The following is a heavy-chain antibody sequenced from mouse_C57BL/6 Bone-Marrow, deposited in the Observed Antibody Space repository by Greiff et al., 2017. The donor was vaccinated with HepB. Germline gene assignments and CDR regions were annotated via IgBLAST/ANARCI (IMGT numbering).Heavy chain of an antibody. Sequence: QVQLKQSGPELVKPGASVKLSCKASGYTFTSYDINWVKQRPGQGLEWIGGINPSNGSTNYNEKFKGKATLTVDTSSSTAYMELHSLTSEDSAVYFCAGGLIYYGYDGPWFAYWGQGTLVTVSA. CDR1: GYTFTSYD. CDR3: AGGLIYYGYDGPWFAY. CDR2: INPSNGST. V-gene: IGHV1-85*01. J-gene: IGHJ3*01. D-gene: IGHD2-2*01.